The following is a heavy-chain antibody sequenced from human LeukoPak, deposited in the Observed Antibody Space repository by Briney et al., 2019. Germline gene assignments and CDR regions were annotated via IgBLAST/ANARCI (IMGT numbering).Heavy chain of an antibody. CDR2: IYYSGST. Sequence: SETLSLTCTVSGGSITGSYWSWLRQPPGKGLEWIGYIYYSGSTNYNPSLKSRVTISVDTSKNQFSLKLSSVTAADTAVYYCARRSTMDYYFDYWGQGTLVTVSS. V-gene: IGHV4-59*08. D-gene: IGHD3-10*01. CDR3: ARRSTMDYYFDY. J-gene: IGHJ4*02. CDR1: GGSITGSY.